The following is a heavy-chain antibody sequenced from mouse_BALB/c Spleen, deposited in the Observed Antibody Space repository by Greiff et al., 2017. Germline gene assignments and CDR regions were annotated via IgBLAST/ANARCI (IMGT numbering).Heavy chain of an antibody. CDR1: GFTFSSYG. CDR3: ARQEGDGDYAMDY. CDR2: ISSGGSYT. D-gene: IGHD2-3*01. J-gene: IGHJ4*01. V-gene: IGHV5-6*01. Sequence: EVQRVESGGDLVKPGGSLKLSCAASGFTFSSYGMSWVRQTPDKRLEWVATISSGGSYTYYPDSVKGRFTISRDNAKNTLYLQMSSLKSEDTAMYYCARQEGDGDYAMDYWGQGTSVTVSS.